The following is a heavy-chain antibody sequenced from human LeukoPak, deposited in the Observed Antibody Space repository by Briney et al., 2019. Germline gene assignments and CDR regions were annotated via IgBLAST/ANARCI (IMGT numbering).Heavy chain of an antibody. J-gene: IGHJ6*03. V-gene: IGHV3-7*01. CDR3: AKEGTVLILDYYMDV. CDR1: GFTFSSYW. D-gene: IGHD3/OR15-3a*01. Sequence: GGSLRLSCAASGFTFSSYWMSWVRQAPGKGLEWVANIKQDGSEKYYVDSVKGRFTISRDNAKNSLYLQMNSLRAEDTAVYYCAKEGTVLILDYYMDVWGKGTTVTVSS. CDR2: IKQDGSEK.